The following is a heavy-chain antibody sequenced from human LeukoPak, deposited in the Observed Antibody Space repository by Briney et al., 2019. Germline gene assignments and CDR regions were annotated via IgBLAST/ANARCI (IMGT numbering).Heavy chain of an antibody. J-gene: IGHJ6*02. Sequence: SETLSLTCTVSGGSISSYYWSWIRQHPGKGLEWIGYIYYSGSTYYNPSLKSRVTISVDTSKNQFSLKLSSVTAADTAVYYCARDYRVRGVTHRSYYYYGMDVWGQGTTVTVSS. CDR3: ARDYRVRGVTHRSYYYYGMDV. CDR1: GGSISSYY. D-gene: IGHD3-10*01. CDR2: IYYSGST. V-gene: IGHV4-59*06.